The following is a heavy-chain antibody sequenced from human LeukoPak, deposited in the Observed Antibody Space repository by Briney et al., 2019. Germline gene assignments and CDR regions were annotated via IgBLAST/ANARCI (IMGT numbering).Heavy chain of an antibody. Sequence: SETLSLTCTVSGGSISSGDYYWSWIRQPPGKGVEWIGYIYYSGSTYYNPSLKSRVTISVDTSKNQFSLKLSSVTAADTAVYYCARSTDYDILTGHDYWGQGTLVTVSS. CDR2: IYYSGST. CDR3: ARSTDYDILTGHDY. CDR1: GGSISSGDYY. V-gene: IGHV4-30-4*08. J-gene: IGHJ4*02. D-gene: IGHD3-9*01.